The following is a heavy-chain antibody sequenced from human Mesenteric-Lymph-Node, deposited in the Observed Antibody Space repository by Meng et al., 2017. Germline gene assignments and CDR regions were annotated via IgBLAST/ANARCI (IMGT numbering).Heavy chain of an antibody. D-gene: IGHD3-10*01. Sequence: GGSLRLSCAASGFTFSNYSMSWVRQAPGKGLEWVSTNSGSGGSLYYADLVKGRFTISRDNYKNTVYLQMNSMRAEDTAVYYCAKDWSEQKEGHYRYGLGVWGQGTTVTVSS. J-gene: IGHJ6*02. V-gene: IGHV3-23*01. CDR2: NSGSGGSL. CDR3: AKDWSEQKEGHYRYGLGV. CDR1: GFTFSNYS.